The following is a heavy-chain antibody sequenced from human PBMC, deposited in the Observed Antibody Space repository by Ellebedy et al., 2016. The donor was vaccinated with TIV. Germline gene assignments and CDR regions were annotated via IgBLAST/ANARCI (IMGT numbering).Heavy chain of an antibody. V-gene: IGHV4-34*01. CDR1: GGSFSGYY. J-gene: IGHJ4*02. Sequence: SETLSLTXAVYGGSFSGYYWSWIRQPPGKGLEWIGEINHSGSTNYNPSLKSRVTISVDTSKNQFSLKLSSVTAADTAVYYCATLTGGARDYWGQGTLVTVSS. D-gene: IGHD3-16*01. CDR2: INHSGST. CDR3: ATLTGGARDY.